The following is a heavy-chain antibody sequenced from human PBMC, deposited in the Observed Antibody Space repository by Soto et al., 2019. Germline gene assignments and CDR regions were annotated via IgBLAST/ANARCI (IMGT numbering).Heavy chain of an antibody. J-gene: IGHJ3*01. V-gene: IGHV1-46*01. CDR2: INPSRGSA. Sequence: GASVKVSCKASGYTFSKYFIHWVRQAPGQGLEWIGIINPSRGSATYGPIFQGRVSLTTDMPTSTVYMELSSLRSEDTAIYYCARPLIGNSIDLWGQGTSVTVSS. D-gene: IGHD5-12*01. CDR3: ARPLIGNSIDL. CDR1: GYTFSKYF.